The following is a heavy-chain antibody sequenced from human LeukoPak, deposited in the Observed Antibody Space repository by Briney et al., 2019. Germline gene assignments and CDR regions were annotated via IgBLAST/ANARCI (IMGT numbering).Heavy chain of an antibody. Sequence: PGGSLRLSCAASGFTFSGYAMSWVRQAPGKGLEWVSAISGSGGSTYYADSVKGRFTISRDNSKNTLYLQMNSLRAEDTAVYYCAKAPLRYFDWSGYYFDYWGQGTLVTVSS. J-gene: IGHJ4*02. CDR2: ISGSGGST. CDR3: AKAPLRYFDWSGYYFDY. CDR1: GFTFSGYA. V-gene: IGHV3-23*01. D-gene: IGHD3-9*01.